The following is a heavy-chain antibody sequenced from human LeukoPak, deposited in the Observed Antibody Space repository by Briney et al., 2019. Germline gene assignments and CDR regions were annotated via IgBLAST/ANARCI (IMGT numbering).Heavy chain of an antibody. CDR2: MSGSGGRT. Sequence: GGSLRLSCAVSGITLSNYGMSWVRQAPGKGLEWVAGMSGSGGRTNYADSVKGRFTTSRDNPKNTLYLQMNNLRAEDTAVYFCAKRGVVIRVILVGFHKEAYYFDSWGQGALVTASS. CDR3: AKRGVVIRVILVGFHKEAYYFDS. V-gene: IGHV3-23*01. D-gene: IGHD3-22*01. CDR1: GITLSNYG. J-gene: IGHJ4*02.